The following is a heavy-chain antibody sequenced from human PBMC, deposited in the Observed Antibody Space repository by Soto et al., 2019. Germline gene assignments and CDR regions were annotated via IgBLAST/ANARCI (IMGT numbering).Heavy chain of an antibody. CDR2: ISYDGSNK. J-gene: IGHJ6*02. Sequence: GGSLRLSCAASGFTFSSYAMHWVRQAPGKGLEWVAVISYDGSNKYYADSVKGRFTISRDNSKNTLYLQMNSLRAEDTAVYYCARVLYCSGGSCYLYYYYGMDVWGQGTTVTVSS. D-gene: IGHD2-15*01. V-gene: IGHV3-30-3*01. CDR1: GFTFSSYA. CDR3: ARVLYCSGGSCYLYYYYGMDV.